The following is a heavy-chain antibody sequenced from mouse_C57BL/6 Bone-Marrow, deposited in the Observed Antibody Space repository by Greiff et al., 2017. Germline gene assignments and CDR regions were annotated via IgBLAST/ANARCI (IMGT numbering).Heavy chain of an antibody. CDR3: ARREDDYDGFDY. Sequence: QVQLQQPGAELVRPGTSVKLSCKASGYTFTSYWMHWVKQRPGQGLEWIGVIDPSASYTNYNQKFKGKATLTVDTSSSTAYMQLSSRTSEDSAFYYCARREDDYDGFDYWGQGTTLTVSS. CDR1: GYTFTSYW. CDR2: IDPSASYT. V-gene: IGHV1-59*01. J-gene: IGHJ2*01. D-gene: IGHD2-4*01.